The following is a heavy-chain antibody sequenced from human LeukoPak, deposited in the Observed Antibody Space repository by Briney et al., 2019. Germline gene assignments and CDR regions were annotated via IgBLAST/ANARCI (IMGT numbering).Heavy chain of an antibody. V-gene: IGHV2-5*02. CDR1: GFSLSTSGVG. J-gene: IGHJ4*02. CDR3: AHNMGYCSGGSCYRVKDFDY. D-gene: IGHD2-15*01. CDR2: IYWDDDK. Sequence: SGPTLVKPTQTLTLTCTFSGFSLSTSGVGVGWIRQPPGKALEWLALIYWDDDKRYSPSLKSRLTITKDTSKNQVVLTMTNMDPVNTATYYCAHNMGYCSGGSCYRVKDFDYWGQGTLVTVSS.